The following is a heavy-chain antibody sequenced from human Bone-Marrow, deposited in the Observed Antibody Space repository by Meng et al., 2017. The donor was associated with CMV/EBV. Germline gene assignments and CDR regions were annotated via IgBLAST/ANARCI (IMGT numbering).Heavy chain of an antibody. CDR3: ARGSGSYYDMHSFDY. CDR1: GGSLLGYY. Sequence: VVGGSLLGYYRSWNRQPPGKGMEWIGEINHSGRTNYNPSLKSRVTISVDTSKNQFSLKLSSVTAADTALYYCARGSGSYYDMHSFDYWGQGTLVTVSS. V-gene: IGHV4-34*01. D-gene: IGHD1-26*01. CDR2: INHSGRT. J-gene: IGHJ4*02.